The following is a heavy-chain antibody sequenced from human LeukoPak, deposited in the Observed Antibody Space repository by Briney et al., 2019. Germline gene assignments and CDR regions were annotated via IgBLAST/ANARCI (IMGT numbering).Heavy chain of an antibody. CDR3: ARGDGYYFGF. V-gene: IGHV3-7*03. J-gene: IGHJ4*02. CDR2: IREDGSDD. CDR1: GFTFRHYY. Sequence: PGGSLRLSCAASGFTFRHYYMNWVRLAPGKGLAWVANIREDGSDDTYEASVKGRFTISRDNARNSLFLQMNSLRAEDTAVYYCARGDGYYFGFWGRGTPVTVSS.